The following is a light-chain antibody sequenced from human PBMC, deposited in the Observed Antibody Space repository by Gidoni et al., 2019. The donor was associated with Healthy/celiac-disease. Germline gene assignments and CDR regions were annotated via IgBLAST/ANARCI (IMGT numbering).Light chain of an antibody. CDR3: QQYYSTPPT. Sequence: DIVITQSPYSLALSLGERATINFKSSQSVLYSSNNKNYLSWYQQKPGQPPKLLIYWASTRESGVPERFSGSGSGTDFTLTISSLQAEDVEVYYCQQYYSTPPTFGQGTKVEIK. CDR1: QSVLYSSNNKNY. V-gene: IGKV4-1*01. J-gene: IGKJ1*01. CDR2: WAS.